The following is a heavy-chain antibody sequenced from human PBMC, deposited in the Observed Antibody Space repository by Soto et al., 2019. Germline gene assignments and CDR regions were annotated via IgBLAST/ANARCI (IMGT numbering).Heavy chain of an antibody. D-gene: IGHD3-16*01. CDR1: GFTFSSYA. V-gene: IGHV3-30-3*01. CDR2: ISYDGSNK. J-gene: IGHJ4*02. Sequence: QVQLVESGGGVVQPGRSLRLSCAASGFTFSSYAMHWVRQAPGKGLEWVAVISYDGSNKYYADSVMGRFTISRDNSKNTLYLQMNSLRAEDTAVYYCARAYEGDYFDYWGQGTLVTVSS. CDR3: ARAYEGDYFDY.